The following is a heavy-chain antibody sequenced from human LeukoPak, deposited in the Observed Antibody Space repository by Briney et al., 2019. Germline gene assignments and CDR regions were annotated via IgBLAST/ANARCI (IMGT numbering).Heavy chain of an antibody. CDR1: GFTFNSYA. V-gene: IGHV3-23*01. D-gene: IGHD3-16*01. J-gene: IGHJ4*02. CDR2: ISGSGGST. CDR3: AKALLDGYGSDY. Sequence: GGSLRLSCAASGFTFNSYAMNWVRQAPGKGLEWVSAISGSGGSTYYADSVKGRFTISRDNSKNTLYLQMNSLRAEDTAVYYCAKALLDGYGSDYWGQGTLVTVSS.